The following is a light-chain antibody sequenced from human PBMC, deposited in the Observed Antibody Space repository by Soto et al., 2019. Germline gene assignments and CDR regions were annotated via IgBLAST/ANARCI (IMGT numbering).Light chain of an antibody. CDR1: SSDVGGYNY. J-gene: IGLJ1*01. CDR3: QSHDSSLHASV. CDR2: DVS. V-gene: IGLV2-14*01. Sequence: QSVLTQPASVSGSPGQPITISCTGTSSDVGGYNYVSWYQQHPGKAPKLMIYDVSNRPSGVSNRFSGSKSGNTASLTISGLQAEDEADYYCQSHDSSLHASVFGTGTKVTVL.